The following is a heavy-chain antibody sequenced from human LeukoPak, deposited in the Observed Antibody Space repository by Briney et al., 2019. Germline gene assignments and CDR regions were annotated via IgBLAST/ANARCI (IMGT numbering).Heavy chain of an antibody. V-gene: IGHV1-8*01. Sequence: ASVRVSCKASGYTFTSYDINWVRQATGQGLEWMGWMNPNSGNTGYAQKFQGRVTMTEDTSTDTAYMELSSLRSEDTAVYYCATQFYVYFDYWGQGTLVTVSS. CDR2: MNPNSGNT. J-gene: IGHJ4*02. D-gene: IGHD3-16*01. CDR1: GYTFTSYD. CDR3: ATQFYVYFDY.